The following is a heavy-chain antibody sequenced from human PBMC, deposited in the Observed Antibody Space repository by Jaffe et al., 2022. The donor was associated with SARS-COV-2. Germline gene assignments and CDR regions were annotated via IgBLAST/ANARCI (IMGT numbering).Heavy chain of an antibody. V-gene: IGHV3-11*01. CDR2: IGPSGGYI. CDR3: ARERWPYFLDS. Sequence: QVQLLESGGGLVKPGGSLRLSCEASGFTFSDFFMGWVRRAPGKGLEWISRIGPSGGYIYSAESVKGRFSISRDNAKNFLYLQMDSLSPEDSAVYFCARERWPYFLDSWGQGVLVSVAS. D-gene: IGHD1-26*01. J-gene: IGHJ4*02. CDR1: GFTFSDFF.